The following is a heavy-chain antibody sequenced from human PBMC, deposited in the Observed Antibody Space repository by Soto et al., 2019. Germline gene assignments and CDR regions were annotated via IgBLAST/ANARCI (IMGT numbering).Heavy chain of an antibody. CDR3: AKDRRYYDSSGPFDY. CDR2: ISGSGGST. J-gene: IGHJ4*02. Sequence: GGSLRLSCAASGFTFSSYAMSWVRQAPGKGLEWVSAISGSGGSTYYADSVKGRFTISRDNSKNTLYLQMNSLRAEDTAVYYCAKDRRYYDSSGPFDYWGQGTLVTVSS. V-gene: IGHV3-23*01. D-gene: IGHD3-22*01. CDR1: GFTFSSYA.